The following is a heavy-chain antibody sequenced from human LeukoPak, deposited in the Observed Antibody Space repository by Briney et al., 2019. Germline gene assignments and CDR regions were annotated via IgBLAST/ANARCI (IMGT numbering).Heavy chain of an antibody. J-gene: IGHJ5*02. D-gene: IGHD6-6*01. CDR1: GYTFTGYY. CDR2: INPNSGGT. CDR3: ARKTYSSSPADWFDP. Sequence: ASVTVSCKASGYTFTGYYMHWVRQAPGQGLEWMGWINPNSGGTNYAQKFQGRVTMTRDTSISTAYMELSRLRSDDTAVYYCARKTYSSSPADWFDPWGQGTLVTVSS. V-gene: IGHV1-2*02.